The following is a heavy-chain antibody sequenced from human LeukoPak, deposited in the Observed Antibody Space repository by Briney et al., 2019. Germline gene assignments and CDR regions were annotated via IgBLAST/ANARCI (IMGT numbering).Heavy chain of an antibody. J-gene: IGHJ4*02. D-gene: IGHD4-23*01. CDR3: ARRPGESVGNEFDY. CDR2: IYYSGST. Sequence: PSETLSLTCSVSLGHNNSRSDFWRWIRQPPGKGLEWIVSIYYSGSTHYNPSLKSRGTMSIDTSKNQFSLRLSSVTAADTAVYYCARRPGESVGNEFDYWGQGTLVTVSS. CDR1: LGHNNSRSDF. V-gene: IGHV4-39*01.